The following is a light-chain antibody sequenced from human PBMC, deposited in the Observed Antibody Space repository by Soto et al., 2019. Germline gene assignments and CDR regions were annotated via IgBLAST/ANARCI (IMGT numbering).Light chain of an antibody. CDR3: MQSLESPLP. CDR1: QSLLNRNAKSY. CDR2: LAS. Sequence: EIVMTQSPLSLSVSRGEPASISCRSSQSLLNRNAKSYLDWYLQRPGQSPQLLIHLASDRASGGPDRFSGSGSGTYSKLRSSRVESEDVGGYYCMQSLESPLPFGGGTMVESK. J-gene: IGKJ4*01. V-gene: IGKV2-28*01.